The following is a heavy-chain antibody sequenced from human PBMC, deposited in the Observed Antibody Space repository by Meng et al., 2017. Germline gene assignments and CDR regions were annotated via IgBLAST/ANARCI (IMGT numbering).Heavy chain of an antibody. CDR1: GFSPSTSGVG. D-gene: IGHD2-8*01. Sequence: QITLKESGPTLVKPTQTLTLTCTFSGFSPSTSGVGVGWVRQPPGKALEWLALIYWDDDKRYSPSLESRLTITKDTSKNQVVLTMTNMDPVDTATYYCAHRLGFTKPFVYWGQGTLVTVSS. CDR2: IYWDDDK. CDR3: AHRLGFTKPFVY. V-gene: IGHV2-5*02. J-gene: IGHJ4*02.